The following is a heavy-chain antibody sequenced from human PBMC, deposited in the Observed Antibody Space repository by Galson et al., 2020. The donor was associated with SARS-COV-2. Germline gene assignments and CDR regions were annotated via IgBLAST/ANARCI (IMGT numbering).Heavy chain of an antibody. D-gene: IGHD4-4*01. J-gene: IGHJ6*02. CDR3: ARSGTVTTYAEIYYYYCMDV. V-gene: IGHV1-69*10. CDR1: GGTFSSYA. CDR2: IIPILGIA. Sequence: SVKVSCKASGGTFSSYAISWVRQAPGQGLEWMGGIIPILGIANYAQKFQGRVTITADKSTSTAYMELSSLRSEDTAVYYCARSGTVTTYAEIYYYYCMDVWGQGTTVTVSS.